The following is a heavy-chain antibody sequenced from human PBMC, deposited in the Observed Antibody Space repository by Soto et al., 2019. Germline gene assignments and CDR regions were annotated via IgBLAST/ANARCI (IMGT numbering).Heavy chain of an antibody. J-gene: IGHJ6*02. CDR1: GFTFSSYA. V-gene: IGHV3-30-3*01. Sequence: GGSLRLSCVASGFTFSSYAIHWVRQAPGKGLEWVTVISYDGSSKYCADSVKGRFTISRDNSKNTLYLQMSSLRAEDTAVYYCARPISTSWSHYYYYGMDVWGQGTTVTVSS. CDR3: ARPISTSWSHYYYYGMDV. CDR2: ISYDGSSK. D-gene: IGHD2-2*01.